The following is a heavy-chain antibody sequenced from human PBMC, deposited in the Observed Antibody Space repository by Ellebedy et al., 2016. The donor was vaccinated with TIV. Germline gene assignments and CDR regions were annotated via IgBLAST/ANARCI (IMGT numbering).Heavy chain of an antibody. Sequence: SETLSLTCAVYGGSFSGYYWIWIRQPPGKGLAWIGEINHSGSTYYNPSLKSRVTISVDTSKNQFSLKLSSVTAADTAVYYCARGPRGYSYGYLGYYYYYYMDVWGKGTTVTVSS. CDR1: GGSFSGYY. CDR3: ARGPRGYSYGYLGYYYYYYMDV. V-gene: IGHV4-34*01. D-gene: IGHD5-18*01. J-gene: IGHJ6*03. CDR2: INHSGST.